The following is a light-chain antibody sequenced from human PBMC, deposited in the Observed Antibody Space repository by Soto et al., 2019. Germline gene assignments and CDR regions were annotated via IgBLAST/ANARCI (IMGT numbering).Light chain of an antibody. CDR2: EVT. J-gene: IGLJ1*01. CDR3: SSKRDSSTLFV. V-gene: IGLV2-14*01. Sequence: QSVLTQPASVSGSPGQSITISCTGTSSGVGAYNYVSWYQHHPVKVPKLLIYEVTNRPSGVSDRFSGSKSGNTASLTISGLQAEDEADYYCSSKRDSSTLFVFGNGTKVTVL. CDR1: SSGVGAYNY.